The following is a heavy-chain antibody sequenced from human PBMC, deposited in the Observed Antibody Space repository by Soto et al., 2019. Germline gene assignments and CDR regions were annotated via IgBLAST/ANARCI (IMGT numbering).Heavy chain of an antibody. V-gene: IGHV1-46*01. J-gene: IGHJ4*02. CDR3: ARSIVVVTALDY. CDR1: AYTFTNSF. Sequence: ASVKVSCKASAYTFTNSFIHWVRQAPGQGLEWMGLINPRGGRPNYAPKFQGRVTITRDTSASTAYMELSSLRSEDTAVYYCARSIVVVTALDYWGQGTLVTVSS. CDR2: INPRGGRP. D-gene: IGHD2-21*02.